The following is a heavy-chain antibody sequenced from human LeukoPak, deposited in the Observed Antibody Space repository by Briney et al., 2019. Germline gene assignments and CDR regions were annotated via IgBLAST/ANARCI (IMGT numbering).Heavy chain of an antibody. CDR2: IGTGANLI. CDR3: AKEAPPSDIIIIDY. D-gene: IGHD2-8*01. V-gene: IGHV3-48*01. CDR1: GFTFSHSA. Sequence: GGSLRLSCAASGFTFSHSAMNWVRQSPEKGLEWVAYIGTGANLIVYADSVKGRFTISRDDAQNSVSLQMNTLRAEDTAVYYCAKEAPPSDIIIIDYWGQGTLVTVSS. J-gene: IGHJ4*02.